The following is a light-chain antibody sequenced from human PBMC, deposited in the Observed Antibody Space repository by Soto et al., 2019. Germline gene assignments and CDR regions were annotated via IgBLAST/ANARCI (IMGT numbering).Light chain of an antibody. CDR1: QSISSS. J-gene: IGKJ1*01. CDR3: QQYNNWPKT. CDR2: GTT. V-gene: IGKV3-15*01. Sequence: EIVMTQSPATLSLSPGERATLSCRASQSISSSLAWYQQRPGQAPRLLIYGTTTRAAGVPSRFSGSGSGAEFTLTISSLQSEDFAFYYCQQYNNWPKTFGHGTKVDIK.